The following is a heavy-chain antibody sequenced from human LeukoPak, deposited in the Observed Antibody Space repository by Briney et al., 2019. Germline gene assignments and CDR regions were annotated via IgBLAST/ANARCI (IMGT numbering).Heavy chain of an antibody. CDR3: ARGPLYYYYGMDG. CDR2: IYYSGST. Sequence: SETLSLTCTVSGGSISSGGYYWSWIRQHPGKGLEWIGYIYYSGSTYYNPSLKSRVTISVDTSKNQFSLKLSSVTAADTAVYYCARGPLYYYYGMDGRGQGTTVTGSS. J-gene: IGHJ6*02. CDR1: GGSISSGGYY. V-gene: IGHV4-31*03.